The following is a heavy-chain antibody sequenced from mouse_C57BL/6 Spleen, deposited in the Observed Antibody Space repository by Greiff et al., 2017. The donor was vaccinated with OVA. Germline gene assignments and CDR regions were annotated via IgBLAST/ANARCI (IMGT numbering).Heavy chain of an antibody. J-gene: IGHJ3*01. V-gene: IGHV1-39*01. CDR3: ARSNTAQATASWFAY. Sequence: VQLQQSGPELVKPGASVKISCKASGYSFTDYNMNWVKQSHGKSLEWIGVITPNYGTTSYNQKFKGKATLTVDQSSSTAYMQLNSLTSEDSAVYYCARSNTAQATASWFAYWGQGTLVTVSA. CDR2: ITPNYGTT. CDR1: GYSFTDYN. D-gene: IGHD3-2*02.